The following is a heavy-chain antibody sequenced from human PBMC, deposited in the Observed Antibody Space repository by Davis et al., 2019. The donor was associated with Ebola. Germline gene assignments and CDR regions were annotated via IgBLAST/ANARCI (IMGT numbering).Heavy chain of an antibody. D-gene: IGHD3-9*01. CDR1: GYSLSRSW. CDR2: IYLGDSTT. J-gene: IGHJ4*02. CDR3: ARLDYDILTGYPD. Sequence: GESLKISCKGSGYSLSRSWIGWVRQMPGKGLEWMGIIYLGDSTTRYSPSFQGQVTISADKSISTAYLQWSSLKASDTAMYYCARLDYDILTGYPDWGQGTLVTVSS. V-gene: IGHV5-51*01.